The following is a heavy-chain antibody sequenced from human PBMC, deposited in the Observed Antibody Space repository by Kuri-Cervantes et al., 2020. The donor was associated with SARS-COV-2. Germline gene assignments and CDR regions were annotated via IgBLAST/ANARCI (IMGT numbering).Heavy chain of an antibody. D-gene: IGHD4-17*01. CDR3: AKDSLRRPFYYYYYYMDV. J-gene: IGHJ6*03. CDR2: IRYDGSNK. V-gene: IGHV3-30*02. Sequence: SCKASGYTFTGYYMHWVRQAPGKGLEWVAFIRYDGSNKYYADSVKGRFTISRDNSKNTLYLQMNSLRAEDTAVYYCAKDSLRRPFYYYYYYMDVWGKGTTVTVSS. CDR1: GYTFTGYY.